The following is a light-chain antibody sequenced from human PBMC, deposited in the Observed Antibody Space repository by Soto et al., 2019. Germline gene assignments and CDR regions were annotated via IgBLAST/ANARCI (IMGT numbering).Light chain of an antibody. CDR3: QRYGDSPWT. V-gene: IGKV3-20*01. Sequence: EIVLTQSPGTLSLSPGERAALSCRASQSFSSSSLGWYQQKPGQAPRLLIYGASNRATGVPDRFSGSGSGTDFTLTVSRLEPEDFAVYYCQRYGDSPWTFGQGTKVDI. CDR2: GAS. J-gene: IGKJ1*01. CDR1: QSFSSSS.